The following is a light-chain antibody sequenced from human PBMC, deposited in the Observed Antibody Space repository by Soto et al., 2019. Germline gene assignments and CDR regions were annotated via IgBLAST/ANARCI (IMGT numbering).Light chain of an antibody. CDR1: QSVSTN. CDR3: QQYNTWPYT. CDR2: GAS. Sequence: EIVMTQSPDTLSVSPGERATLSCRASQSVSTNLAWYQQKPGQAPRLLIYGASTRATGIPARFSGSGSGTEFPLTISSLQSEDFAVYHCQQYNTWPYTFGQGTKLEIK. V-gene: IGKV3-15*01. J-gene: IGKJ2*01.